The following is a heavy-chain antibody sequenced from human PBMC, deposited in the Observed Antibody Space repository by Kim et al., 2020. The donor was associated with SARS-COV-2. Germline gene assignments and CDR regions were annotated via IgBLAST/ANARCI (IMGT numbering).Heavy chain of an antibody. CDR3: VKGTSGWPY. CDR2: ISPDGTST. V-gene: IGHV3-74*01. D-gene: IGHD6-19*01. Sequence: GGSLRLSCAASGFTYSSYWMHWVRQVPGEGLVWVSRISPDGTSTSYADSVKGRFTISRDNAKNTLFLQMSSLRAEDSELFYCVKGTSGWPYWGQGILVTVSS. J-gene: IGHJ4*02. CDR1: GFTYSSYW.